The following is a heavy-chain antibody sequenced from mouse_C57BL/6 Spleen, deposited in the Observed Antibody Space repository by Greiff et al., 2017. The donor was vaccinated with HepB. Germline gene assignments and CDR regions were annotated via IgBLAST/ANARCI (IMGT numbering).Heavy chain of an antibody. Sequence: QVQLQQPGAELVMPGASVKLSCKASGYTFTSYWMHWVKQRPGQGLEWIGEIDPSDSSTNYNQKFKGKSTLTVDKSSSTAYMQLRRLTSEDSAVYYSARNYGNYYAMDYWGQGTSVTVSS. J-gene: IGHJ4*01. V-gene: IGHV1-69*01. CDR1: GYTFTSYW. CDR3: ARNYGNYYAMDY. D-gene: IGHD2-1*01. CDR2: IDPSDSST.